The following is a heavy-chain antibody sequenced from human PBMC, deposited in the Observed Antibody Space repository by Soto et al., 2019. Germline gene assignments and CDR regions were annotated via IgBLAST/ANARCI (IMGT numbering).Heavy chain of an antibody. CDR3: AKDKEPDGVWDIDF. J-gene: IGHJ4*01. V-gene: IGHV3-23*01. CDR2: IIGGNGDT. CDR1: GFTFRSYP. Sequence: GGSLRLSWPASGFTFRSYPMSWGRQAPGMGLEWGSSIIGGNGDTFYAASVTGRFTISRDISKSTLYLQMNGLRVEDTAIYYCAKDKEPDGVWDIDFWGHGTLVTVSS. D-gene: IGHD4-17*01.